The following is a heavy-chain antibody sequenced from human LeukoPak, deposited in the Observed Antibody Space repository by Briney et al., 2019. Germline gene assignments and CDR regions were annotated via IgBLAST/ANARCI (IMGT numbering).Heavy chain of an antibody. V-gene: IGHV1-24*01. Sequence: ASVKVSCKVSGYTLTELSMHWVRQAPGKGLEWMGGFDPEDGETIYAQKFQGRVTMTEDTSTDTAYMELSSLRSEDTAVYYCATVHVVVSAAIRRNWFDPWGQGTLVTVSS. CDR1: GYTLTELS. J-gene: IGHJ5*02. CDR3: ATVHVVVSAAIRRNWFDP. D-gene: IGHD2-2*02. CDR2: FDPEDGET.